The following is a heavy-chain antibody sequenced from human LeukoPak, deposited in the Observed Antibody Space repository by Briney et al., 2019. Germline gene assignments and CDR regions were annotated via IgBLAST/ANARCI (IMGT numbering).Heavy chain of an antibody. CDR3: ARGLWFGGSYYYYGMDV. CDR2: IYTSGST. V-gene: IGHV4-4*07. CDR1: GGSISSYY. Sequence: PSETLSLTCTVSGGSISSYYWSWIRQPAGKGLEWIGRIYTSGSTNYNPSLKSRVTMSVDTSKNQFSLKLSSVTAADTAVYYCARGLWFGGSYYYYGMDVWGQGTTVTVSS. J-gene: IGHJ6*02. D-gene: IGHD3-10*01.